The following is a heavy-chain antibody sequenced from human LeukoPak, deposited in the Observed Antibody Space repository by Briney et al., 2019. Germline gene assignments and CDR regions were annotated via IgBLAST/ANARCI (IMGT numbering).Heavy chain of an antibody. Sequence: SETLSLTCTVSGGSISSYYWSWIRQPAGKGLEWIGRIYTSGSTNYNPSLKSRVTMSVDTSKNQFSLKLSSVTAADTAVYYCARETSEYYDFWSGLSYYYGTDVWGQGTTVTVS. V-gene: IGHV4-4*07. CDR3: ARETSEYYDFWSGLSYYYGTDV. CDR1: GGSISSYY. CDR2: IYTSGST. D-gene: IGHD3-3*01. J-gene: IGHJ6*02.